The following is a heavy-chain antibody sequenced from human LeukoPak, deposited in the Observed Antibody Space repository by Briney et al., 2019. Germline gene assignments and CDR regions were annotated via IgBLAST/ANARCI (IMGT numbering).Heavy chain of an antibody. CDR2: ITWNSDRM. CDR1: GFTFDDHA. CDR3: ARDLGQYYDTSDNWFDP. V-gene: IGHV3-9*01. Sequence: GGSLRLSCAASGFTFDDHAMHWVRQAPGKGLEWVSGITWNSDRMGYADSVKGRFTISRDNAKNTLNLQMNSLRAEDTAVYYCARDLGQYYDTSDNWFDPWGQGTLVTVSS. D-gene: IGHD3-22*01. J-gene: IGHJ5*02.